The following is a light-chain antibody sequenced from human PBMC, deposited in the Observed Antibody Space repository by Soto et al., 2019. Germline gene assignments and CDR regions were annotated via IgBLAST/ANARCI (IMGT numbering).Light chain of an antibody. J-gene: IGKJ3*01. CDR2: AAS. CDR1: QSISSY. V-gene: IGKV1-39*01. Sequence: DIPMTQSPSSLSASVGDRVTITCRARQSISSYLNWYQQKPGKAPKLLIYAASSLQSGVPSRFSGSGSGTDFTLTISSLQPEDFATYYCHQSYSTPQFTFGPGTKVDI. CDR3: HQSYSTPQFT.